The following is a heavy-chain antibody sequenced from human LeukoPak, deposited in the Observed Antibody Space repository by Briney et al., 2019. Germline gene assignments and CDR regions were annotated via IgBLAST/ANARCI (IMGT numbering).Heavy chain of an antibody. CDR1: GYTFTGYY. CDR3: ARDLNYDFWSGYYTHHGMDV. Sequence: ASVKVSCKASGYTFTGYYMHWVRQAPGQGLEWMGWINPNSDGTNYAQKFQGRVTMTRDTSISTAYMELSRLRSDDTAVYYCARDLNYDFWSGYYTHHGMDVWGQGTTVTVSS. J-gene: IGHJ6*02. CDR2: INPNSDGT. V-gene: IGHV1-2*02. D-gene: IGHD3-3*01.